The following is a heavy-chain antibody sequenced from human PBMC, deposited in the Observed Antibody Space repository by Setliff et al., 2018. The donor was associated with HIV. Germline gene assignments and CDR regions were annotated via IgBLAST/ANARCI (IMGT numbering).Heavy chain of an antibody. V-gene: IGHV4-39*07. J-gene: IGHJ5*02. CDR3: ARGWRSLIRGGWFDP. Sequence: SETLSLTCSVYGDSIGSNTFYWGWLRQPPGKEPEWIGSINHSGNTYYYPSLKSRVTISLDTSKNQFSLRLTSVTAADTAVYYCARGWRSLIRGGWFDPWGQGSLVTVSS. D-gene: IGHD3-10*01. CDR2: INHSGNT. CDR1: GDSIGSNTFY.